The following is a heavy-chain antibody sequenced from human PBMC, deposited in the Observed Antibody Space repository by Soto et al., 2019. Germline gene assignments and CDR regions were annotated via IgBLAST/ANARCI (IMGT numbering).Heavy chain of an antibody. CDR3: ARGPTFGR. CDR1: GGSISSGGYS. Sequence: SETLSLTCAVSGGSISSGGYSWSWIRQPPGKGLEWIGYIYHSGSTYYNPSLKSRVTISVDRSKNQFSLKLSSVTAADTAVYYCARGPTFGRWGQGTLITVSS. D-gene: IGHD3-3*01. CDR2: IYHSGST. J-gene: IGHJ4*02. V-gene: IGHV4-30-2*01.